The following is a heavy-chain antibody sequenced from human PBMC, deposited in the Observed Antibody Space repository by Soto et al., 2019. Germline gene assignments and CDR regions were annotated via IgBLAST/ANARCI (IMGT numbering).Heavy chain of an antibody. V-gene: IGHV1-18*01. CDR2: ISAYNDNP. CDR3: ARGDSGSYYVNAFDI. D-gene: IGHD1-26*01. CDR1: GYTFTSYG. Sequence: QVQLVQSGAEVKKPGASVKVSCKASGYTFTSYGISWVRQAPGQGLEWMGWISAYNDNPNSAQNFQGRVTMTTDPSTSTAYMELRSLRSDDTAVYYCARGDSGSYYVNAFDIWGQGTMVTVSS. J-gene: IGHJ3*02.